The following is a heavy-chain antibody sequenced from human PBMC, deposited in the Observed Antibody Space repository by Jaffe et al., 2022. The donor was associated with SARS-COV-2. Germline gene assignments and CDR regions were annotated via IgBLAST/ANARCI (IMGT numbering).Heavy chain of an antibody. CDR2: INDVGSRT. Sequence: EVQLVESGGALVQPGGSLRLSCVASGFTFNKDYWMHWVRQVPGKGLEWVSRINDVGSRTSYADSVKGRFTISRDNAKNTVFLQMNSLRAEDTGVYYCARDCCYVGMDVWGQGTTVTVSS. J-gene: IGHJ6*01. V-gene: IGHV3-74*01. CDR3: ARDCCYVGMDV. CDR1: GFTFNKDYW. D-gene: IGHD3-16*01.